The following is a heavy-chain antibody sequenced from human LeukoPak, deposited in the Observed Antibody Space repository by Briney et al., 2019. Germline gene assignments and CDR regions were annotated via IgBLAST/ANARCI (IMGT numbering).Heavy chain of an antibody. CDR1: CGSISSGGYS. CDR3: ARGKYGSGSYYNNGPNGLDV. V-gene: IGHV4-30-2*01. J-gene: IGHJ6*02. Sequence: SETLSLTCALSCGSISSGGYSGSWIRQPPGKGLEWIGYIYHSGRTYYTPSLKRRVTISVDRYKNQFSLKLSSVSAADSAVYYCARGKYGSGSYYNNGPNGLDVWGQGTTVTVSS. D-gene: IGHD3-10*01. CDR2: IYHSGRT.